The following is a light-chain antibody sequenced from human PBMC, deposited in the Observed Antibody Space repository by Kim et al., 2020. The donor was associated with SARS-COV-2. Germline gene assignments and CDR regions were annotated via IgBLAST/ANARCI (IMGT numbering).Light chain of an antibody. CDR2: GAY. V-gene: IGKV3-15*01. CDR3: QQYNNWPYT. Sequence: SVSPGERATLSCRASQSVSSNLAWYQQKPGQAPRLHSYGAYTRATGIPATFSGSGAGTEFTLTISSLQSADFAVYYCQQYNNWPYTFGQGTKLEI. J-gene: IGKJ2*01. CDR1: QSVSSN.